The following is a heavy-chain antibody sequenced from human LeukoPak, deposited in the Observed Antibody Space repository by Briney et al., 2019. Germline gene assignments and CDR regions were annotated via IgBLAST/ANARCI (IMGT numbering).Heavy chain of an antibody. Sequence: ASVKVSCKASGYTYTGYYMHWVRQAPGQGLEWMGWINPNSGGTNYAQKFQGRVTMTRDTSISTAYMELSRLRSDDTAVHYCARGDYGDYVGFDYWGQGTLVTVSS. CDR3: ARGDYGDYVGFDY. CDR2: INPNSGGT. D-gene: IGHD4-17*01. V-gene: IGHV1-2*02. J-gene: IGHJ4*02. CDR1: GYTYTGYY.